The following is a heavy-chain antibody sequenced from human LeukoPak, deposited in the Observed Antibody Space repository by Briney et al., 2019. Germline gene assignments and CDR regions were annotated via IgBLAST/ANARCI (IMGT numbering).Heavy chain of an antibody. V-gene: IGHV4-30-4*01. CDR2: IYYSGST. Sequence: SQTLSLTCTVSGGSISSGDYYWSWIRQPPGKGLEWIGYIYYSGSTYYNPSLKSRVTISVDTSKNQFSLKLSSVTAADTAVYYCARGHPTDYYGSGSYYFDYWGQGTLVTVSS. D-gene: IGHD3-10*01. CDR1: GGSISSGDYY. CDR3: ARGHPTDYYGSGSYYFDY. J-gene: IGHJ4*02.